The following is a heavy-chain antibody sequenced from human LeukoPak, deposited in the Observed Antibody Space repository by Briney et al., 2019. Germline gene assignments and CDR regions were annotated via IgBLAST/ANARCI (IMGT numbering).Heavy chain of an antibody. CDR1: GGSISSSSYY. Sequence: SETLSLTCTVSGGSISSSSYYWGWIRQPPGKGLEWIGSIYYSGNTYYNPSLKSRVTISVDMSKKQFSLKLRSVTAADTAVYYCARVVGATPLPDAFDIWGQGTMVTVSS. CDR3: ARVVGATPLPDAFDI. D-gene: IGHD1-26*01. J-gene: IGHJ3*02. CDR2: IYYSGNT. V-gene: IGHV4-39*07.